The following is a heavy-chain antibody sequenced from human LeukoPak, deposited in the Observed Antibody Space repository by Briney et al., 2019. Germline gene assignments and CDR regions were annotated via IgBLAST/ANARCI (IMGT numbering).Heavy chain of an antibody. V-gene: IGHV3-30-3*01. CDR2: ISYDGTNK. CDR3: ARNTYYTTYYYYYYGMDV. J-gene: IGHJ6*02. CDR1: GFTFSSYT. Sequence: GGSLRLSCAASGFTFSSYTMHWVRQAPGKGLEWVAVISYDGTNKYYVDSVKGRFTISRDNSKNTLYLQMNSLRAEDTAVYYCARNTYYTTYYYYYYGMDVWGQGTTVTVSS. D-gene: IGHD3-22*01.